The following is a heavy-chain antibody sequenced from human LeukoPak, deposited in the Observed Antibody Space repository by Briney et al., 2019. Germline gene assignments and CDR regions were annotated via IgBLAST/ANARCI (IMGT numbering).Heavy chain of an antibody. Sequence: GASVKVSCKASGYTFTSYDINWVRQATGQGLEWLGWMNPSSGNTGYAQKFQGRVTMTRDTSISTAYMELSSLRSEDTAVHYCARVAYYYDSAGLYLNYFYGMDVWGQGTTVTVSS. CDR2: MNPSSGNT. CDR1: GYTFTSYD. V-gene: IGHV1-8*01. CDR3: ARVAYYYDSAGLYLNYFYGMDV. D-gene: IGHD3-22*01. J-gene: IGHJ6*02.